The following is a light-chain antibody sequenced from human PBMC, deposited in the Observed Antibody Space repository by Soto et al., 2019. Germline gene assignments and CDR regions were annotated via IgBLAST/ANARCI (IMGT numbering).Light chain of an antibody. CDR2: SNN. J-gene: IGLJ3*02. V-gene: IGLV1-47*02. CDR1: SSNIGSNY. CDR3: ASWDDSLSASLV. Sequence: QSVLTQPPSASGTPGQRVTISCSGSSSNIGSNYVYWYQQLPGTAPKLLIYSNNQRPSGVTDRFSGSKSGTSASLAISGLRSEDEADYYCASWDDSLSASLVFGGGTKVTVL.